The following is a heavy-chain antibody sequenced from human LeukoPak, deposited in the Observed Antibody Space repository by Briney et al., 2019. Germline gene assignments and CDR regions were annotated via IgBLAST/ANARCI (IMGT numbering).Heavy chain of an antibody. CDR3: ARPLMYYYGSETYFWFDP. J-gene: IGHJ5*02. CDR1: GFTFSSYG. V-gene: IGHV3-66*04. Sequence: GGTLRLSCAASGFTFSSYGMSWVRQAPGKGLEWVSFIYSGGNTHYSDSVKGRFTISRDNSKNTLYLQMNSLRAEDTAVYYCARPLMYYYGSETYFWFDPWGQGTLVTVSS. CDR2: IYSGGNT. D-gene: IGHD3-10*01.